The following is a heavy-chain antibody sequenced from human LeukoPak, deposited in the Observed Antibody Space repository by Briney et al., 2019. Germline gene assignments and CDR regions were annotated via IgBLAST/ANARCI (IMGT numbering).Heavy chain of an antibody. V-gene: IGHV3-49*04. CDR2: IRSKKHGGTT. D-gene: IGHD4-11*01. CDR1: GFTFGDYA. Sequence: PGGSLRLSCTASGFTFGDYAMSWVRQAPGKGLEWVGFIRSKKHGGTTEYAASVKGRFTISRDDSKSIAYLQMSSLKTEDTAVYYCTRNGGVRKRYDHSSYYSYYGMDVWGQGTTVTVSS. J-gene: IGHJ6*02. CDR3: TRNGGVRKRYDHSSYYSYYGMDV.